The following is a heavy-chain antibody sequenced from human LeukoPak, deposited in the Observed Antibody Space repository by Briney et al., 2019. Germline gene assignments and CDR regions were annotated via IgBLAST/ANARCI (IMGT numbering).Heavy chain of an antibody. Sequence: ASVKVSGTASGYTFTSYGISWVRQAPGQGLEWMGWISAYNGNTNYAQKLQGRVTMTTDTSTSTAYMELRSLRSDDTAVYYCASRPRGYDSYYYGMDVWGQGTTVTVSS. CDR2: ISAYNGNT. V-gene: IGHV1-18*01. CDR3: ASRPRGYDSYYYGMDV. J-gene: IGHJ6*02. D-gene: IGHD5-12*01. CDR1: GYTFTSYG.